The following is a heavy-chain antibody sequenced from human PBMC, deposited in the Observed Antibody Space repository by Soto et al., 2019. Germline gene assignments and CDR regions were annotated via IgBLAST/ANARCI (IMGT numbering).Heavy chain of an antibody. Sequence: PGGSLRLSCAASGFTFSSYEMNWVRQAPGKGLEWVSYISSSGSTIYYADPVKGRFTISRDNAKNSLYLQMNSLRAEDTAVYYCARVTLRSPYAFDIPGQATLVTAS. J-gene: IGHJ3*02. V-gene: IGHV3-48*03. CDR2: ISSSGSTI. D-gene: IGHD4-17*01. CDR3: ARVTLRSPYAFDI. CDR1: GFTFSSYE.